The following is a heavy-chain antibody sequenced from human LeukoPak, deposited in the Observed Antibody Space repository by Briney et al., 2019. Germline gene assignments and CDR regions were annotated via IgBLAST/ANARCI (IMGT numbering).Heavy chain of an antibody. V-gene: IGHV3-21*01. CDR1: GFTFSSYS. J-gene: IGHJ6*02. CDR3: ARDNYYYGMDV. Sequence: GGSLRLSCAASGFTFSSYSMNWVRQAPGKGLEWVSSISSISNYIYYADSVKGRFTISRDNAKNSLYLQMNSLRAEDTAVYYCARDNYYYGMDVWGQGTSATVSS. CDR2: ISSISNYI.